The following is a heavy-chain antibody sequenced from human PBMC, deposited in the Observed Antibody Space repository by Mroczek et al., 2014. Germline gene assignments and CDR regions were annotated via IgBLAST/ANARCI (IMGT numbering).Heavy chain of an antibody. CDR1: GFTFSSYS. D-gene: IGHD6-13*01. J-gene: IGHJ4*02. CDR3: ARDENRGSSWYGY. Sequence: VQLVESGGGLVQPGGSLRLSCAASGFTFSSYSMNWVRQAPGKGLEWVSYISSSSSTIYYADSVKGRFTISRDNAKNSLYLQMNSLRAEDTAVYYCARDENRGSSWYGYWGQGTLGHRLL. V-gene: IGHV3-48*01. CDR2: ISSSSSTI.